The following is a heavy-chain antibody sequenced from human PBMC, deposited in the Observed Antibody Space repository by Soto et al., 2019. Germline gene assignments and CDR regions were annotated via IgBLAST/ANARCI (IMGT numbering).Heavy chain of an antibody. V-gene: IGHV3-66*01. CDR1: GFTGSSNY. CDR2: IYSGGST. Sequence: PGGSLRLSCAASGFTGSSNYMSWVRQAPGKGLEWVSVIYSGGSTYYADSVKGRFTISRDNSKNTLYLQMNSLRAEDTAVYYCAREMTIFGVGGYYYGMDVWGQGTTVTVSS. CDR3: AREMTIFGVGGYYYGMDV. J-gene: IGHJ6*02. D-gene: IGHD3-3*01.